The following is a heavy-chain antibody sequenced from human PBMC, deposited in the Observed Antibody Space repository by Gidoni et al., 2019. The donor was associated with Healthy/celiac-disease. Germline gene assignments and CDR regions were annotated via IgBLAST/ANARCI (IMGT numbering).Heavy chain of an antibody. Sequence: QVQLVESGGGVVQPGRSLRLSCAASGFTFSSYGMHWVRQAPGKGLEWVAVISYDGSNKYYADSVKGRFTISRDNSKNTLYLQMNSLRAEDTAGYYCAKAGGGPYDYWGQGPLVTVSS. D-gene: IGHD3-10*01. CDR3: AKAGGGPYDY. V-gene: IGHV3-30*18. CDR2: ISYDGSNK. CDR1: GFTFSSYG. J-gene: IGHJ4*02.